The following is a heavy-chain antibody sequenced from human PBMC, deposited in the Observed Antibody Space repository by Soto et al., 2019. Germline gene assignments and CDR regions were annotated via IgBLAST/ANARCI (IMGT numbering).Heavy chain of an antibody. CDR2: INAGNGNT. Sequence: QVQLVQSGAEVKKPGASVKVSCKASGYTFTSYAMHWVRQAPGQRLEWMGWINAGNGNTKYSQKFQGRVTITRDTSASTAYMELSSLRSEDTAVYYCASGISIAAAGKGGNWFDPWGQGTLVTVSS. V-gene: IGHV1-3*01. D-gene: IGHD6-13*01. J-gene: IGHJ5*02. CDR3: ASGISIAAAGKGGNWFDP. CDR1: GYTFTSYA.